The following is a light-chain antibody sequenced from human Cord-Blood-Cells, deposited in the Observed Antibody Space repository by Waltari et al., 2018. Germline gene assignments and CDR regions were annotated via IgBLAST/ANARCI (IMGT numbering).Light chain of an antibody. J-gene: IGKJ1*01. CDR1: QSISSW. Sequence: DIQMTQSPSTLSASVGGRVTITCRASQSISSWLAWYQQKPGKAPKLLIYKASSLESGVPSRFSGSGSGTEFTLTISSLQPDDFATYYCQQYNSWTFGQGTKVEIK. V-gene: IGKV1-5*03. CDR2: KAS. CDR3: QQYNSWT.